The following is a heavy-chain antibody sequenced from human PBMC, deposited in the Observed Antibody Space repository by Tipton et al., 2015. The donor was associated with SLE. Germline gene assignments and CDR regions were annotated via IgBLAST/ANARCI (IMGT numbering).Heavy chain of an antibody. J-gene: IGHJ4*02. CDR2: IYTSGST. CDR1: GCSISSYY. V-gene: IGHV4-4*08. Sequence: TLSLTCTVSGCSISSYYWSWIRQPPGKGLEWIGYIYTSGSTNYNPSLKSRVTISVDTSKNQFSLKLSSVTAADTAVYYCAGGANYYDSSGYYGYWGQGTLVTVSS. D-gene: IGHD3-22*01. CDR3: AGGANYYDSSGYYGY.